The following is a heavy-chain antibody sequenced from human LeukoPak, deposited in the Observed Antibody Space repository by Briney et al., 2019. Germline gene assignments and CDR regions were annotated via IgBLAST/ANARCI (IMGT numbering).Heavy chain of an antibody. D-gene: IGHD2-15*01. CDR1: GGTFSSYA. J-gene: IGHJ4*02. CDR3: ARVYCSGGSCYAFGY. Sequence: SVKVSCKASGGTFSSYAISWVRQAPGQGLEWMGGIIPIFGTANYAQKFQGRVTITADESTSTAYMELSSLRSEDTAVCYCARVYCSGGSCYAFGYWGQGTLVTVSS. V-gene: IGHV1-69*13. CDR2: IIPIFGTA.